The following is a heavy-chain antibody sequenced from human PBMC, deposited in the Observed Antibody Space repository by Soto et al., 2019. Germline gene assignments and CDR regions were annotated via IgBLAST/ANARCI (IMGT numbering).Heavy chain of an antibody. D-gene: IGHD1-26*01. Sequence: EVQLVESGGGLVEPGGSIRLSCAASGFTFTRAYMTWVRQAPGKGLEWVGRIKGSHAGGTTDYATSVKGRFTISRDDSENTLYLQMSSLKSEDTSVYYCATEGGYPGSNFCGAYWGQGTLVTVSS. CDR1: GFTFTRAY. CDR3: ATEGGYPGSNFCGAY. CDR2: IKGSHAGGTT. V-gene: IGHV3-15*01. J-gene: IGHJ4*02.